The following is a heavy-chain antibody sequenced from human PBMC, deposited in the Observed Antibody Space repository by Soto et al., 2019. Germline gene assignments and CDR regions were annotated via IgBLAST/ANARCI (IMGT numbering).Heavy chain of an antibody. CDR3: SRLLQMTMRVVICDS. CDR1: GDSISNGASY. Sequence: QVQLQESGPGLLKPSQTLSLTCSVSGDSISNGASYWSWIRQSPGMGLEWIGSIHSSGTSYSNPSPKRRLTMSVDASKSQSSLMLTSLTGRDTAVEYYSRLLQMTMRVVICDSWGQGTLVTVSS. D-gene: IGHD3-3*01. CDR2: IHSSGTS. J-gene: IGHJ4*02. V-gene: IGHV4-30-4*01.